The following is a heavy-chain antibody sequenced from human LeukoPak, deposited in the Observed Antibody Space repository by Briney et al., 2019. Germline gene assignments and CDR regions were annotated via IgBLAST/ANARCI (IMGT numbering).Heavy chain of an antibody. D-gene: IGHD1-1*01. CDR1: GYTFTSFG. CDR3: ARSLDLRRAGSTGYFSY. Sequence: ASVKVSCKASGYTFTSFGISWVRQAPGQGLEWMGWISAYNGNRNYAQKVQGRVTMTTDTSTSTAYMELKSLRSEDTAVYYCARSLDLRRAGSTGYFSYWGQGTLVTVSS. V-gene: IGHV1-18*01. J-gene: IGHJ4*02. CDR2: ISAYNGNR.